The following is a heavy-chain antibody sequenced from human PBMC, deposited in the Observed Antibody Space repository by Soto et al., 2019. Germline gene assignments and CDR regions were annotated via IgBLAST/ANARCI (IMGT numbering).Heavy chain of an antibody. CDR1: GFTFSSYG. J-gene: IGHJ6*02. D-gene: IGHD2-15*01. CDR3: ARDVLPAALNGMDV. Sequence: GSLRLSCAASGFTFSSYGMHWVRQAPGKGLEWVAVIWYDGSNKYYADSVKGRFTISRDNSKNTLYLQMNSLRAEDTAVYYCARDVLPAALNGMDVWGQGTTVTVSS. CDR2: IWYDGSNK. V-gene: IGHV3-33*01.